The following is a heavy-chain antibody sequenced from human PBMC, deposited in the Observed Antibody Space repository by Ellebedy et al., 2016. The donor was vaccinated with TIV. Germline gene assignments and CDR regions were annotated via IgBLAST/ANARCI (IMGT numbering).Heavy chain of an antibody. J-gene: IGHJ5*02. CDR3: ARDDLRGRITMVRGVIILPLLFDP. Sequence: SVKVSCXASGGTFSSYAISWVRQAPGQGLEWMGGIIPIFGTANYAQKFQGRVTITADESTSTAYMELSSLRSEDTAVYYCARDDLRGRITMVRGVIILPLLFDPWGQGTLVTVSS. V-gene: IGHV1-69*13. D-gene: IGHD3-10*01. CDR2: IIPIFGTA. CDR1: GGTFSSYA.